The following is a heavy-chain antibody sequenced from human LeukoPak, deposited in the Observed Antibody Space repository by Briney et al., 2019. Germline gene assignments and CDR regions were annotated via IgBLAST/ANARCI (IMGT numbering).Heavy chain of an antibody. Sequence: PSETLSLTCTVSGGSISSSSYYWGWIRQPPGKGLGWIGRIYTSGSTNYNPSLKSRVTMSVDTSKNQFSLKLSSVTAADTAVYYCAREQQPYYYYGMDVWGQGTTVTVSS. D-gene: IGHD6-13*01. V-gene: IGHV4-39*07. CDR2: IYTSGST. CDR1: GGSISSSSYY. CDR3: AREQQPYYYYGMDV. J-gene: IGHJ6*02.